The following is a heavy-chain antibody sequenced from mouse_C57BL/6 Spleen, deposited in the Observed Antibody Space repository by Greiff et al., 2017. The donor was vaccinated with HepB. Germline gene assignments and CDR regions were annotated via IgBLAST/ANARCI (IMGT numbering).Heavy chain of an antibody. CDR2: INPSSGYT. CDR3: ARTKGGRNYYFDY. CDR1: GYTFTSYW. J-gene: IGHJ2*01. V-gene: IGHV1-7*01. Sequence: VQLQQSGAELAKPGASVKLSCKASGYTFTSYWMHWVKQRPGQGLEWIGYINPSSGYTKYNQKFKDKTTLTADKSSSTAYMQMSSLPNEDSAVYYWARTKGGRNYYFDYWGQGTTLTVSS. D-gene: IGHD1-1*01.